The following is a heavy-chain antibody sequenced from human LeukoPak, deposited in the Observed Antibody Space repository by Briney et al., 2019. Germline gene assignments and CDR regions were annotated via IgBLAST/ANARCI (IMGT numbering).Heavy chain of an antibody. CDR3: ATVPLHTTVTTLDY. J-gene: IGHJ4*02. D-gene: IGHD4-17*01. V-gene: IGHV1-24*01. CDR1: GYTLTELS. CDR2: FDPEDGET. Sequence: ASVKVSCKVSGYTLTELSMHWVRQAPGKGLEWMGGFDPEDGETIYAQKFQGRVTMTEDTSTDTAYMELSSLRSEDTAVYYCATVPLHTTVTTLDYWGQGTLFTVSS.